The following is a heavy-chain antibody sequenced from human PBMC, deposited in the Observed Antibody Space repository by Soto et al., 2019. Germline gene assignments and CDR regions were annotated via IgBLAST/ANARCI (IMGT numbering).Heavy chain of an antibody. J-gene: IGHJ5*02. CDR1: GGSISSGTYY. V-gene: IGHV4-39*01. Sequence: SETLSLTCTVSGGSISSGTYYWGWIRQPPGKGLEWIGTMYYSGSTNYNSSLKSRVTISIDTSKNQFSLKLTSVTAADTAMYYCARHFSPIPEGFDPWGQGTLVTVSS. CDR3: ARHFSPIPEGFDP. CDR2: MYYSGST.